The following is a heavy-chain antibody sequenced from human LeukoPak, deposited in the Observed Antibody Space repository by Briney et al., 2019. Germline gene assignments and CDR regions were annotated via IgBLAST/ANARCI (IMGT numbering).Heavy chain of an antibody. D-gene: IGHD6-19*01. CDR3: AKAGYSSGWFVLSI. CDR1: GFTFSSYG. Sequence: GGSLRLSCAASGFTFSSYGMHWVRQAPGKGLEWVAVIWYGGSNKYYADSVKGRFTISRDNSKNTLYLQMNSLRAEDTAVYYCAKAGYSSGWFVLSIWGQGTLVTVSS. V-gene: IGHV3-30*02. CDR2: IWYGGSNK. J-gene: IGHJ4*02.